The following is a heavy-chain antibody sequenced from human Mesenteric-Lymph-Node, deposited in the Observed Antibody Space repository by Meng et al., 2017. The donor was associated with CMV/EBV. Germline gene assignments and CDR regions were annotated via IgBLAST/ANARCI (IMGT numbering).Heavy chain of an antibody. V-gene: IGHV3-30*03. Sequence: GGSLRLSCAASGFTFSSYVMHWVRQAPGKGLEWLSVISYDGSNKYYADSVKGRFTISRDNSNNTLYLQMKSLRAEDTAVYHCAREWRGTLDYWGQGSLVTVSS. CDR2: ISYDGSNK. D-gene: IGHD3-16*01. CDR3: AREWRGTLDY. J-gene: IGHJ4*02. CDR1: GFTFSSYV.